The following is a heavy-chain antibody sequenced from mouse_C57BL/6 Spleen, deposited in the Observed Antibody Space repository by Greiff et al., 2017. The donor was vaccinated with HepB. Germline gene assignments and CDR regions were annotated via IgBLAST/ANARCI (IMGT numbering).Heavy chain of an antibody. CDR2: IYIGNGYT. CDR3: ARSRIRYGSSYYFDY. V-gene: IGHV1-58*01. CDR1: GYTFTSYG. D-gene: IGHD1-1*01. Sequence: VQLKESGAELVRPGSSVKMSCKTSGYTFTSYGINWVKQRPGQGLEWIGYIYIGNGYTEYNEKFKGKATLTSDTSSSTAYMQLSSLTSEDSAIYFCARSRIRYGSSYYFDYWGQGTTLTVSS. J-gene: IGHJ2*01.